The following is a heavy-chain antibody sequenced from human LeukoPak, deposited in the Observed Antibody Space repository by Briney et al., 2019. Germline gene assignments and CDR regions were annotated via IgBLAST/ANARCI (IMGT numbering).Heavy chain of an antibody. D-gene: IGHD1-26*01. CDR1: GFTFSSHG. Sequence: GRSLRLSCAVSGFTFSSHGMHWVRQAPGKGLEWVAVIWYDVDNKYYLDSVKGRFTISRDNSKNTVYLQMNGLRVEDTAVYYCARDRGYYGSYSFDHWGQGTLVTVSS. J-gene: IGHJ4*02. CDR2: IWYDVDNK. CDR3: ARDRGYYGSYSFDH. V-gene: IGHV3-33*01.